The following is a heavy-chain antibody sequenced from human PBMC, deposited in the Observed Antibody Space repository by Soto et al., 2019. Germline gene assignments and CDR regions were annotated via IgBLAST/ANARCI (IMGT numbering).Heavy chain of an antibody. J-gene: IGHJ5*02. D-gene: IGHD2-15*01. CDR1: GGSISSGGYY. Sequence: LPETLSLTCTVSGGSISSGGYYWSWIRQHPGRGLEWIGYIYYNGNTYYNPSLKSRVTVSVDTSKNQFSLNVRSVTAADTAVYYCARCSLVVIPVPGFDPWGQGTLVTVSS. CDR2: IYYNGNT. V-gene: IGHV4-31*03. CDR3: ARCSLVVIPVPGFDP.